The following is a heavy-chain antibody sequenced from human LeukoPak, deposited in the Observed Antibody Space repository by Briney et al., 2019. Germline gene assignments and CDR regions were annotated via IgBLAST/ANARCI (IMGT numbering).Heavy chain of an antibody. Sequence: SETLSLTCAVYGGSFSGYYWSWIRQPPGNGLEWIGEINHSGSTNYNPSLKSRVTISVDTSKNQFSLKLSSMPAADTAVYYCARGYAFDIWGQGTMVTVSS. V-gene: IGHV4-34*01. CDR2: INHSGST. CDR1: GGSFSGYY. J-gene: IGHJ3*02. CDR3: ARGYAFDI.